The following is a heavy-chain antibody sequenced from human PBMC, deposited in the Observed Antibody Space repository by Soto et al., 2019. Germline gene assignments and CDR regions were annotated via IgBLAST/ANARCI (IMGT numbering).Heavy chain of an antibody. CDR2: IYYSGST. J-gene: IGHJ4*02. CDR1: GGSISSGDYY. Sequence: SETLSLTCTVSGGSISSGDYYWSWIRQPPGKGLEWIGYIYYSGSTYYNPSLKSRVTISVDTSKNQFPLKLSSVTAADTAVYYCARENYYDSSGYSPAYFDYWGQGTLVTVSS. D-gene: IGHD3-22*01. CDR3: ARENYYDSSGYSPAYFDY. V-gene: IGHV4-30-4*01.